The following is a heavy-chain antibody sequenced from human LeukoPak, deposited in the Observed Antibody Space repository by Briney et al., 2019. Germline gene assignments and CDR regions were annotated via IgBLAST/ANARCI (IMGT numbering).Heavy chain of an antibody. CDR3: ATSTAAAGTD. D-gene: IGHD6-13*01. V-gene: IGHV3-7*03. CDR1: GFTFSNLW. J-gene: IGHJ4*02. CDR2: IKQDGSEK. Sequence: GGSLRLSCAASGFTFSNLWMRWVRQAPGKGLKWVANIKQDGSEKYYVDSVKGRFTISRDNAQNSLYLQMNSLRAEDTAIYYCATSTAAAGTDWGQGTLVTVSS.